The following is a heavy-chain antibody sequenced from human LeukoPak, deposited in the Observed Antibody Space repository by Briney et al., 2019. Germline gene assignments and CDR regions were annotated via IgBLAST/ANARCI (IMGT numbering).Heavy chain of an antibody. J-gene: IGHJ4*02. D-gene: IGHD5-18*01. V-gene: IGHV4-31*03. CDR2: IYYSGST. CDR1: GGSISSGGYY. Sequence: SQTLSLTCTVSGGSISSGGYYWSWIRQHPGKGLEWIGYIYYSGSTYYNPSLESRVTISVDTSKNQFSLKLSSVTAADTAVYYCARGSGYSYGYIDYWGQGTLVTVSS. CDR3: ARGSGYSYGYIDY.